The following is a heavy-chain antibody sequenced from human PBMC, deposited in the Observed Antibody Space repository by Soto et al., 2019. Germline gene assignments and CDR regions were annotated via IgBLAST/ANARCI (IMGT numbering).Heavy chain of an antibody. V-gene: IGHV3-33*01. CDR1: GIIFNGFG. Sequence: QVQLVESGGGVVQPGRSLRLSCAASGIIFNGFGMHWVRQAPGKGLEWVAIIRFDGTNIHYADSVKGRFTISRDNSKNTMYLHMDSLRAEDTAVYSCARDGVGGTVFSGYLDYWGQGALATVS. CDR3: ARDGVGGTVFSGYLDY. D-gene: IGHD4-17*01. CDR2: IRFDGTNI. J-gene: IGHJ4*02.